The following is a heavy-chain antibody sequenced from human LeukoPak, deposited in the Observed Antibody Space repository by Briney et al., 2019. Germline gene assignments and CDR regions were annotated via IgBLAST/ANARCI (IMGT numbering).Heavy chain of an antibody. CDR1: GFSFSDFW. V-gene: IGHV3-7*03. Sequence: GGSLRLSCAASGFSFSDFWMNWVRQAPGKGLEWLADIKEDGSEKHYVDSVNGGFAISRDNPKNSLYLHMNSLRAEDAALYFCAKDMMGGLPSYYYGMDVWGQGTTVTVSS. CDR2: IKEDGSEK. CDR3: AKDMMGGLPSYYYGMDV. J-gene: IGHJ6*02. D-gene: IGHD3-16*01.